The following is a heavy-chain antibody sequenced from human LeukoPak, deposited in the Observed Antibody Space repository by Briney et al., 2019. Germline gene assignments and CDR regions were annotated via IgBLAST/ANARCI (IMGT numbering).Heavy chain of an antibody. J-gene: IGHJ4*02. V-gene: IGHV4-59*08. D-gene: IGHD3/OR15-3a*01. CDR2: IYYSGST. Sequence: PSETLSLTCIVSGGSISSYYWSWIRQPPGKGLEWIGYIYYSGSTNYNPSLKSRVTISVDTSKNQFSLKLSSVTAADTAVYYCARRDYYFDCWGQGTLVTVSS. CDR3: ARRDYYFDC. CDR1: GGSISSYY.